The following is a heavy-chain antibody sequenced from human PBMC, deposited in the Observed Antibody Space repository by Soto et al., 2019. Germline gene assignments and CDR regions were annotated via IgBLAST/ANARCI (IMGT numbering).Heavy chain of an antibody. CDR2: INAGNGNT. D-gene: IGHD4-4*01. CDR1: EYTFTAYV. Sequence: SCKTSEYTFTAYVIHWLRQAPGQSLEWMGWINAGNGNTKYSQKFQDRVTITRDTSASTAYMELSSLRSEDTAVYYCARELQGLYYFDYWGQGTLVTVSS. J-gene: IGHJ4*02. CDR3: ARELQGLYYFDY. V-gene: IGHV1-3*01.